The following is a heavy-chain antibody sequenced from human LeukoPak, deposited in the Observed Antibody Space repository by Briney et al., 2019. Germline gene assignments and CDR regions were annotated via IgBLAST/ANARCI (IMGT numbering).Heavy chain of an antibody. CDR3: ARGLGFDY. Sequence: PSQTLSLTXTVSGGSISSGSYYWSWIRQPAGKGLEWIGRIYTSGSTNYNPSLKSRVTISVDTSKNQFSLKLSSVTAADTAVYYCARGLGFDYWGQGTLVTVSS. CDR2: IYTSGST. CDR1: GGSISSGSYY. J-gene: IGHJ4*02. V-gene: IGHV4-61*02.